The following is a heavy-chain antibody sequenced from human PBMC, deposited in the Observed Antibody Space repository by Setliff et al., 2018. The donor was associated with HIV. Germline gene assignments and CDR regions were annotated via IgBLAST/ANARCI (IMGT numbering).Heavy chain of an antibody. J-gene: IGHJ4*02. V-gene: IGHV4-59*05. Sequence: SETLSLTCTVSGGFISNYYWSWIRQPPGKGLEWIGSIYESGSTYYNPSLKSRVSISVDTSKNQFSLKLSSVTAADTAVYYCARQHSESRDFDYWGQGTLVTVSS. CDR2: IYESGST. CDR1: GGFISNYY. D-gene: IGHD3-22*01. CDR3: ARQHSESRDFDY.